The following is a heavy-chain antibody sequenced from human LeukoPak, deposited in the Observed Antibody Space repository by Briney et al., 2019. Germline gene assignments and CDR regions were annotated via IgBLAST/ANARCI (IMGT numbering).Heavy chain of an antibody. CDR1: GFTFSSYS. CDR3: ARASYSSSWYADY. V-gene: IGHV3-21*01. J-gene: IGHJ4*02. Sequence: GGSLRLSCAASGFTFSSYSINWVRQAPGKGLEWVSSISSSSSYIYYADSVKGRFTISRDNAKNSLDLQMNSLRAEDTAVYYCARASYSSSWYADYWGQGTLVTVSS. CDR2: ISSSSSYI. D-gene: IGHD6-13*01.